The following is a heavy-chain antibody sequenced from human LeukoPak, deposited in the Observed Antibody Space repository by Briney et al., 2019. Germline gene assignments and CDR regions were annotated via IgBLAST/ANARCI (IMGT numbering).Heavy chain of an antibody. Sequence: GGSLRLSCAASGFTFDDYAMHCVRQAPGKGLEWVSGIRWNSGSIGYADSVKGRFTISRDNAENSLNLQMNNLRAEDTALYYCAKGVVRYSSGYYFDYWGQGTLVTVSS. D-gene: IGHD6-19*01. CDR1: GFTFDDYA. CDR3: AKGVVRYSSGYYFDY. CDR2: IRWNSGSI. V-gene: IGHV3-9*01. J-gene: IGHJ4*02.